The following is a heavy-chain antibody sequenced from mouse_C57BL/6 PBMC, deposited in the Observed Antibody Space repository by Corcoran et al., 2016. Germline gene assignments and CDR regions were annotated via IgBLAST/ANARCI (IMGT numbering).Heavy chain of an antibody. CDR2: INTYSGVP. D-gene: IGHD1-1*01. CDR1: GYTFTTYG. Sequence: QIQLVQSGPELKKPGETVKISCKASGYTFTTYGMSWVKQAPGKGLKWMGWINTYSGVPTYADDFKGRFAFSLETSASTAYLQINNIKNEDTATYFCVRAMGYYGSSPWFAYWGQGTLVTVSA. CDR3: VRAMGYYGSSPWFAY. V-gene: IGHV9-3*01. J-gene: IGHJ3*01.